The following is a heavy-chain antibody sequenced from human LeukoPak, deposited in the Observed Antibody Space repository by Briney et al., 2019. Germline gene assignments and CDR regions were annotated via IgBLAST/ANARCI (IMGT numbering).Heavy chain of an antibody. CDR1: GFTFSNAW. Sequence: GGSLRLSCAASGFTFSNAWMSWVRPAPGRGLEWVGRIKSKTDGGTTDYAAPVKGRFTISRDDSKNTLYLQMNSLKTEDTAVYYCTTDRERYFDWSSPYYFDYWGKGTLVTVSS. CDR2: IKSKTDGGTT. V-gene: IGHV3-15*01. CDR3: TTDRERYFDWSSPYYFDY. D-gene: IGHD3-9*01. J-gene: IGHJ4*02.